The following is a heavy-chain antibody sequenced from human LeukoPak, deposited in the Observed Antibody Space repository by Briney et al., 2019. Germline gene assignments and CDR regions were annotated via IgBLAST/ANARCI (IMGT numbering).Heavy chain of an antibody. J-gene: IGHJ6*03. V-gene: IGHV4-4*09. D-gene: IGHD3-22*01. CDR2: IYTSGST. CDR3: ATGSGGSGYEAYYYYMDV. CDR1: GGSISSYY. Sequence: SETLSLTCTVSGGSISSYYWSWIRQPPGKGLEWIGYIYTSGSTNYNPSLKSRVTISVDTSKNQFSLKLSSVTAADTAVYYCATGSGGSGYEAYYYYMDVWGKGTTVTVSS.